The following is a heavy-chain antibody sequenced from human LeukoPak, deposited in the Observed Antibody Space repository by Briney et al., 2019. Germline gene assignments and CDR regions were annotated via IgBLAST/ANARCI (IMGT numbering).Heavy chain of an antibody. CDR3: ACLSSGYYPYYFDY. Sequence: AASVKVSCKASGYTFTGYYIHWVRQAPGQGPEWMGVISPSGGSTTYAQKFQGRVTLTRDMSTSTAYMELSSLRSEDTAVYYCACLSSGYYPYYFDYWGQGTLVTVSS. CDR2: ISPSGGST. J-gene: IGHJ4*02. V-gene: IGHV1-46*01. D-gene: IGHD3-22*01. CDR1: GYTFTGYY.